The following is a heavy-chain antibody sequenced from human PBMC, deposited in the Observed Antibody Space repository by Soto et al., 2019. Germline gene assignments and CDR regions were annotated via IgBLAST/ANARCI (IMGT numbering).Heavy chain of an antibody. CDR3: ARAEDNTHGSDV. V-gene: IGHV3-33*01. CDR2: IWYDVSHK. J-gene: IGHJ6*01. Sequence: VQLVESGGGVVQPGRSVRLSCAASGLNFNSYGMHLVRQTQGKGLEWVAGIWYDVSHKYYADSVEGRFTIYRDASKNTLYLQMNSLRAEDTAVYYCARAEDNTHGSDVWGQWTTVTVSA. CDR1: GLNFNSYG. D-gene: IGHD1-20*01.